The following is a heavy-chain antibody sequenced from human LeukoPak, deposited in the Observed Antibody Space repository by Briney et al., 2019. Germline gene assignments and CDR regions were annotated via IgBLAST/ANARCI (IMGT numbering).Heavy chain of an antibody. CDR3: ARDPHYYSLDY. CDR2: IYYSGST. V-gene: IGHV4-31*03. Sequence: PSETLSLTCTVSGGSISSGSYFWSWIRQHPGKGLEWIGYIYYSGSTYYNPSLKSRVTISVDTSKNQFSLKLTSVTAADTAVYYCARDPHYYSLDYWGQGTLVTVSS. CDR1: GGSISSGSYF. D-gene: IGHD3-22*01. J-gene: IGHJ4*02.